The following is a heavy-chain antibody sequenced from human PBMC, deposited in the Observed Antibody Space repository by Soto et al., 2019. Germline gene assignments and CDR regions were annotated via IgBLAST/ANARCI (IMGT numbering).Heavy chain of an antibody. V-gene: IGHV4-31*03. CDR1: GGSISSGGYH. D-gene: IGHD2-2*01. J-gene: IGHJ5*02. Sequence: TLSLTCTVSGGSISSGGYHWSWIRQHPGKGLEWIGYIYYSGSTYYNPSLKSRVTISVDTSKNQFSLKLSSVTAADTAVYYCARGRGNISKRYCSSTSCYFTTWFDPWGQGTLVTVSS. CDR3: ARGRGNISKRYCSSTSCYFTTWFDP. CDR2: IYYSGST.